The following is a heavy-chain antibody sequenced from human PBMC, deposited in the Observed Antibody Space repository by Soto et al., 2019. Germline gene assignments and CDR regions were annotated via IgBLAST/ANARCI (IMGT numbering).Heavy chain of an antibody. Sequence: GSGKDCFKACGYTFTSYAMHFVRRAPGQRLEWMGWINAGNGNTKYSQKFQGRVTITRDTSASTAYMELSSLRSEDTAVYYCAKSSTIKLYNWFDPWGQGTLVTVSS. J-gene: IGHJ5*02. V-gene: IGHV1-3*01. CDR2: INAGNGNT. D-gene: IGHD2-2*01. CDR3: AKSSTIKLYNWFDP. CDR1: GYTFTSYA.